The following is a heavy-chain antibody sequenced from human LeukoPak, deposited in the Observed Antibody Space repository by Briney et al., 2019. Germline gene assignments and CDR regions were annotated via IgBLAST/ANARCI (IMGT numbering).Heavy chain of an antibody. CDR1: GFVFSSYA. D-gene: IGHD3-9*01. Sequence: RPGGPLRLSCAASGFVFSSYAMSWVRQTPGKGLEWVSYISSSGSTIYYADSVKGRFTISRDNAKNSLYLQMNSLRAEDTAVYYCARENPLVGDAFDIWGQGTMVTVSS. V-gene: IGHV3-48*03. CDR3: ARENPLVGDAFDI. J-gene: IGHJ3*02. CDR2: ISSSGSTI.